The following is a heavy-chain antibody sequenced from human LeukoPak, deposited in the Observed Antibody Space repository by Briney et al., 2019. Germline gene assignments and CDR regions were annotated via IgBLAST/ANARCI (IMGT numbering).Heavy chain of an antibody. CDR2: ISWNSGSI. CDR1: GFSFDDYG. Sequence: GGSPRLSCAASGFSFDDYGMHWVRQAPGKGLEWVSGISWNSGSIGYADSVKGRFTISRDNAKNSLYLQMNSLRAEDTAVYYCARDTSYGDYAYDYWGQGTLVTVSS. V-gene: IGHV3-9*01. J-gene: IGHJ4*02. CDR3: ARDTSYGDYAYDY. D-gene: IGHD4-17*01.